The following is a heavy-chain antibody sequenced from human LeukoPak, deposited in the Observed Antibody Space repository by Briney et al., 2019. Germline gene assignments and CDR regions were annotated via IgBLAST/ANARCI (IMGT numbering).Heavy chain of an antibody. CDR1: GGSISSYY. CDR2: IYTSGST. D-gene: IGHD5-24*01. Sequence: SETLSLTCTVSGGSISSYYWSWLRQPAGKGLEWIGRIYTSGSTNCNPSLKSRVTMSVDTSKNQFSLKLSSVTAADTAVYYCARHRDGYNFDAFDIWGQGTMVTVSS. J-gene: IGHJ3*02. CDR3: ARHRDGYNFDAFDI. V-gene: IGHV4-4*07.